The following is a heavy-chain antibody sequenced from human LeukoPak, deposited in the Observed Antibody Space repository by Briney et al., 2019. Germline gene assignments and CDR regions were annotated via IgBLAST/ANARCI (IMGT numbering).Heavy chain of an antibody. CDR1: GYSISSTYY. CDR2: VFHSGNN. Sequence: PSETLSLTCTVSGYSISSTYYWGWIRQPPGKGLEWVGSVFHSGNNYYNPSLKSRLTISADTSKNQFSLTLTSVTAADTAVYYCARDRSVGVLPAPPFDFWGQGTLVTVSS. D-gene: IGHD6-6*01. CDR3: ARDRSVGVLPAPPFDF. J-gene: IGHJ4*02. V-gene: IGHV4-38-2*02.